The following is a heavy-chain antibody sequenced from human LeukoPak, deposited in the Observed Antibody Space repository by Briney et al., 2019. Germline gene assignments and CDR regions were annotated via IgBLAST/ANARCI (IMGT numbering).Heavy chain of an antibody. V-gene: IGHV4-59*01. Sequence: SETLSLTCTVSGGSISSYYWSWIRQPPGKGLEWVGYIYYSGSTNCNPSLKSRVTISVDTSKNQFSLKLSSVTAADTAVYYCARDGYNEGYAFDIWGQGTMVTVSS. CDR2: IYYSGST. J-gene: IGHJ3*02. CDR3: ARDGYNEGYAFDI. D-gene: IGHD5-24*01. CDR1: GGSISSYY.